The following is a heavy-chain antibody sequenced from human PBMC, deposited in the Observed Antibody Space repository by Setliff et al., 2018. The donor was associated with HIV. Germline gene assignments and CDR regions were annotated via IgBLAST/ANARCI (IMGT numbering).Heavy chain of an antibody. CDR3: AREYHIEATYTRLANYFDS. D-gene: IGHD6-19*01. CDR2: INPNDGAT. CDR1: GYTFTSYF. J-gene: IGHJ4*02. V-gene: IGHV1-46*01. Sequence: ASVTVSCKASGYTFTSYFLHWVRQAPGQGLEWMGIINPNDGATTYAQNFEGRVTMTRDTSTNTVYMELGSLTSEDTAVFYCAREYHIEATYTRLANYFDSWGQGTLVTVSS.